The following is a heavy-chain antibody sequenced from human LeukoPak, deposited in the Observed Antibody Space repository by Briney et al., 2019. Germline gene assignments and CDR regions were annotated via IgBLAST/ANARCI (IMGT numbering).Heavy chain of an antibody. V-gene: IGHV3-74*01. CDR3: ARGLVVVTAIPGY. CDR2: INSVRSGT. D-gene: IGHD2-21*02. Sequence: GGSLRLSCAASGFTFSSYWMHWVRQVPGKGLVWVSRINSVRSGTSYADSVKGRFTISRDNAKNTLYLQMNSLRAEDTAVYYCARGLVVVTAIPGYWGQGTLVTVSS. J-gene: IGHJ4*02. CDR1: GFTFSSYW.